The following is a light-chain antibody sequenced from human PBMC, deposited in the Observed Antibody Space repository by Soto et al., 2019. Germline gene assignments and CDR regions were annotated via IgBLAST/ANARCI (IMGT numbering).Light chain of an antibody. J-gene: IGLJ2*01. CDR1: TSNIGSNY. CDR2: RYN. CDR3: AAWDDSQIVV. Sequence: QSVLTQPPSASGTPGQRVTISCSGSTSNIGSNYVYCYQQLPGTAPKLLIYRYNQRPSGVPDRFSGSKSGTSAYLAISGLRSEDEADYYCAAWDDSQIVVFGGGTKLTVL. V-gene: IGLV1-47*01.